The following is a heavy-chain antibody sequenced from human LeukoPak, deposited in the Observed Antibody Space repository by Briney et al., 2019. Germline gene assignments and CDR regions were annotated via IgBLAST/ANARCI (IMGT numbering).Heavy chain of an antibody. CDR1: GGSVSSGSYY. Sequence: SETLSLTCTVSGGSVSSGSYYWSWIRQPPGKGLEWVGYIHYSAHTNYNPSLKSRVTISIDTSKNQFSLKLSSVTAADTAVYYCASFPSLVRGYPTNFDYWGQGTLVTVSS. CDR3: ASFPSLVRGYPTNFDY. J-gene: IGHJ4*02. D-gene: IGHD3-10*02. V-gene: IGHV4-61*01. CDR2: IHYSAHT.